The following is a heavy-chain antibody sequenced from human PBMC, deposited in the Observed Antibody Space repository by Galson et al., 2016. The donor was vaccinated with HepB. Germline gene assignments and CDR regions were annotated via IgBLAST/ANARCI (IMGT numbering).Heavy chain of an antibody. J-gene: IGHJ6*02. V-gene: IGHV3-30*18. CDR3: AKVNVVNLVYYNGLDV. CDR2: ISDDGDDK. D-gene: IGHD3-16*01. CDR1: GLIFSDYG. Sequence: SLRLSCAASGLIFSDYGIYWVRQAPGKGLEWVAAISDDGDDKYYADSVKGRFTISRDNSKNTLSLHMNSLRAEDTAVYYCAKVNVVNLVYYNGLDVWGQGTMVTVSS.